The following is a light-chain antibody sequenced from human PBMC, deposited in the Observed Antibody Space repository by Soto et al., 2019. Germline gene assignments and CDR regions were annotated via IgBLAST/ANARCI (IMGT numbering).Light chain of an antibody. CDR3: GTWDSSLSAVV. V-gene: IGLV1-51*01. CDR2: DNN. CDR1: SSNIGNNY. J-gene: IGLJ2*01. Sequence: QSVLTQPPSVSAAPGQKVTISCSGSSSNIGNNYVSWYQQLPGTDPKLLIYDNNKRPSGIPDRFSGSKSGTSATLGITGLQTGDEADYYCGTWDSSLSAVVFSGGTKLTVL.